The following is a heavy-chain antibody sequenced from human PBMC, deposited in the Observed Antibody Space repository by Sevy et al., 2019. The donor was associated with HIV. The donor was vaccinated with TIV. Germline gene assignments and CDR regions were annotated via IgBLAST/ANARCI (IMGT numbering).Heavy chain of an antibody. J-gene: IGHJ4*02. V-gene: IGHV3-30*18. CDR2: VSYDGRNT. Sequence: GGSLRLSCVGSGFAFRKFGMHWVRQAPGKGLEWLSAVSYDGRNTDYSDFLKGRFTISRDNSKNTLYLDINSLRVGDTAVYFCAKVGVGPSWAFNYLEYWGRGTLVTVSS. CDR1: GFAFRKFG. CDR3: AKVGVGPSWAFNYLEY. D-gene: IGHD3-16*01.